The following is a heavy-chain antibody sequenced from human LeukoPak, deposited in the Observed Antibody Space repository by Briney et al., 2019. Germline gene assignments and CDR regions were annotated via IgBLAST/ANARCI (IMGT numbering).Heavy chain of an antibody. J-gene: IGHJ2*01. D-gene: IGHD3-22*01. CDR2: IYYSGST. CDR3: ARHSGGRDSSGEYWYFDL. CDR1: GGSISSYY. Sequence: SETLSLTYTVSGGSISSYYWSWIRQPPGKGLEWIGYIYYSGSTNYNPSLKSRVTISVDTSKNQFSLKLSSVTAADTAVYYCARHSGGRDSSGEYWYFDLWGRGTLVTVSS. V-gene: IGHV4-59*08.